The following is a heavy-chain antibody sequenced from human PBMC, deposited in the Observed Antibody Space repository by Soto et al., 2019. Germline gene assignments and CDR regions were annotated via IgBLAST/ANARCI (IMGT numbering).Heavy chain of an antibody. D-gene: IGHD5-18*01. V-gene: IGHV3-30-3*01. CDR1: GFTFSSYA. J-gene: IGHJ4*02. Sequence: QVQLVESGGGVVQPGRSLRLSCAASGFTFSSYAMHWVRQAPGKGLEWVAVISYEGSNKYYADSVKGRFTISRDNSKNTLYLQMNSLRAEDTAVYYCARDVDTAMNYWGQGTLVTVSS. CDR3: ARDVDTAMNY. CDR2: ISYEGSNK.